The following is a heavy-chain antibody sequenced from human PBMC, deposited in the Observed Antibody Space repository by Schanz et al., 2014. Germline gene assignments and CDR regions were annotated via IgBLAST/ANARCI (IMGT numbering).Heavy chain of an antibody. V-gene: IGHV3-23*01. J-gene: IGHJ4*02. Sequence: EVQLLESGGGLVQPGGSLRLSCAASGFTFSSYAMTWVRQAPGKGLEWVSSISHSGGSKYYADSVKGRFTISRDNSENTLSLQMNSLRAEDTAVYYCAKGLYYDNTGGGFDYWGQGTLVTVSS. CDR1: GFTFSSYA. CDR2: ISHSGGSK. D-gene: IGHD3-16*01. CDR3: AKGLYYDNTGGGFDY.